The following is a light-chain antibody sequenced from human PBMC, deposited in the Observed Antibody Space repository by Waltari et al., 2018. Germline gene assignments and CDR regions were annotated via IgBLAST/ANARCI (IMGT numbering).Light chain of an antibody. Sequence: DIQMTQSPSTLSASVGDRFTITCRASQSISTWLAWYQQKPGKAPKLLIYRASALESGVPSRFSGSGSGTEFTLTISSLQPDDFATYYCQQFYTYWTFGQGTKVEIK. CDR2: RAS. CDR3: QQFYTYWT. V-gene: IGKV1-5*03. CDR1: QSISTW. J-gene: IGKJ1*01.